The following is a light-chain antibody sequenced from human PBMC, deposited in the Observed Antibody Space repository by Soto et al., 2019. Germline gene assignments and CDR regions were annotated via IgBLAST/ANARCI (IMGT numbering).Light chain of an antibody. J-gene: IGKJ5*01. V-gene: IGKV1-27*01. CDR3: QQYYSTRPIT. Sequence: DIQMTQSPSSLSASVRDRITIPCRASQSISNHLNWYQQKPGKGPKLLIYWASTRESGVPDRFSGSGSGTDFTLTISSLQAEDVAVYYCQQYYSTRPITFGQGTRLEI. CDR2: WAS. CDR1: QSISNH.